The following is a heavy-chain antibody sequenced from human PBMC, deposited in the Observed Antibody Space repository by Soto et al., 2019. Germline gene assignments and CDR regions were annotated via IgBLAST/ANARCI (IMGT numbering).Heavy chain of an antibody. J-gene: IGHJ4*02. V-gene: IGHV1-18*01. D-gene: IGHD2-2*01. CDR1: GYTFTSYG. CDR2: ISAYNGNT. CDR3: ARAKGYCSSTSCSTPYHGY. Sequence: GASVKVSCKASGYTFTSYGISWVRQAPGQGLEWMGWISAYNGNTNYAQKLQGRATMTTDTSTSTAYMELRSLRSDDTAVYYCARAKGYCSSTSCSTPYHGYWGQGTLVTVSS.